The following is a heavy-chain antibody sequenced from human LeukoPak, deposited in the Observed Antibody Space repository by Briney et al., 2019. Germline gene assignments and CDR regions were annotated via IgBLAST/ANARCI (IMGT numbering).Heavy chain of an antibody. CDR3: ARESYDSSGYYYGGGFDY. D-gene: IGHD3-22*01. J-gene: IGHJ4*02. V-gene: IGHV3-30*03. Sequence: LSGGSLRLSCAASGFTFSSYGMHWVRQAPGKGLEWVAVISYDGSNKYYADSVKGRFTISRDNSKNTLYLQMNSLNSLRAEDTAVYYCARESYDSSGYYYGGGFDYWGQGTLVTVSS. CDR2: ISYDGSNK. CDR1: GFTFSSYG.